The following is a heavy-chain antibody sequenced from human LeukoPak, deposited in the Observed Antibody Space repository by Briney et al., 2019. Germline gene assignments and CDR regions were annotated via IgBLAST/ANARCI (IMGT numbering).Heavy chain of an antibody. D-gene: IGHD6-19*01. V-gene: IGHV3-64*01. J-gene: IGHJ3*02. CDR1: GFTFSSYA. CDR2: ISSNGGST. CDR3: AREGVPYSSGPSGAFDI. Sequence: PGGSLRLSCAASGFTFSSYAMHWVRQAPGKGLEYVSAISSNGGSTYYANSVEGRFTISRDNSKNTLYLQMGSLRAEDMAVYYCAREGVPYSSGPSGAFDIWGQGTMVTVSS.